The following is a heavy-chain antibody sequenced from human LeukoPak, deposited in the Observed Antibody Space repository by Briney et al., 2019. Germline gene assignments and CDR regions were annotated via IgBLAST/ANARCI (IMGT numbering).Heavy chain of an antibody. CDR1: GGSISSGGYY. CDR2: IYYSGST. CDR3: ARDRVITFGGVIDPWAFDY. Sequence: SETLSLTCTVSGGSISSGGYYWSWIHQHPGKGLEWIGYIYYSGSTYYNPSLKSRVTISVDTSKNQFSLKLSSVTAADTAVYYCARDRVITFGGVIDPWAFDYWGQGTLVTVSS. D-gene: IGHD3-16*02. J-gene: IGHJ4*02. V-gene: IGHV4-31*03.